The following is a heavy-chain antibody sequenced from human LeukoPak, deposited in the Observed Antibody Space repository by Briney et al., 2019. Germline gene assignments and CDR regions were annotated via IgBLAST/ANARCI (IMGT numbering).Heavy chain of an antibody. CDR1: GYSFSNHW. CDR2: IYVGDSDT. J-gene: IGHJ3*02. Sequence: GESLKISCKDSGYSFSNHWIGWERQMPGKNLEWMGIIYVGDSDTRYSPSFQGQVTISADKSINTAYLQWSSLKASDAAMYYCARPRIAAAGYAFDIWGQGTMVTVSS. CDR3: ARPRIAAAGYAFDI. V-gene: IGHV5-51*01. D-gene: IGHD6-13*01.